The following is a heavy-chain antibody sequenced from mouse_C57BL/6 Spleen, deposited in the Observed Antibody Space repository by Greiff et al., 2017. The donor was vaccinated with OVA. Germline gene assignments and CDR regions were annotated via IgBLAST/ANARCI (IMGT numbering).Heavy chain of an antibody. V-gene: IGHV5-4*01. J-gene: IGHJ2*01. CDR2: ISDGGSYT. CDR3: ARGNYSKFYFDY. D-gene: IGHD2-5*01. CDR1: GFTFSSYA. Sequence: EVQRVESGGGLVKPGGSLKLSCAASGFTFSSYAMSWVRQTPEKRLEWVATISDGGSYTYYPDNVKGRFTISRDNAKNNLYLQMSHLKSEDTAMYYCARGNYSKFYFDYWGQGTTLTVSS.